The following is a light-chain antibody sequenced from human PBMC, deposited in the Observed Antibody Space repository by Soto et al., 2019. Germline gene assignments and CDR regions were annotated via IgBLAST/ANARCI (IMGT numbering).Light chain of an antibody. V-gene: IGKV1-5*01. CDR2: GAS. Sequence: DIQLTQSPPTLSASVGDRVTITCRASQSIRYYLAWYQQMPGKAPKLLIYGASSLQSGVPSRFSGSGSGTEFTLTVSSLQPDDFATYFCHHHNSSSQTFGQGTKVDIK. CDR1: QSIRYY. J-gene: IGKJ1*01. CDR3: HHHNSSSQT.